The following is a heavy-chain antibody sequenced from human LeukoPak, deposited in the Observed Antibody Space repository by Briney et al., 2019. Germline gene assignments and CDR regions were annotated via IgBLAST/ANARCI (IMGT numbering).Heavy chain of an antibody. D-gene: IGHD2/OR15-2a*01. CDR2: ISGGGGST. Sequence: GGSLRLSRAPSGVTFCIPPTRCARLPPRKGLEWVSAISGGGGSTYYADSVKGRFSISRDNPKNTLYLQMDSLRVEDTAVYYCAALPRLSNNGWGQGTLVSVSS. CDR3: AALPRLSNNG. V-gene: IGHV3-23*01. CDR1: GVTFCIPP. J-gene: IGHJ4*02.